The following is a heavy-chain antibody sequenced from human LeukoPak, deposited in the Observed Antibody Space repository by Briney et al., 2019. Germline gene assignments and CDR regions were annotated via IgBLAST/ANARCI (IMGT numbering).Heavy chain of an antibody. CDR3: ASLAGDVDTAMVSWFDP. V-gene: IGHV4-34*01. CDR1: GGSISGYY. Sequence: PSETLSLTCAVYGGSISGYYWSWIRQPPGKGLEWIGEINHSGSTNYNPSLKSRVTISVDTSKNQFSLKLSSVTAADTAVYYCASLAGDVDTAMVSWFDPWGQGTLVTVSS. CDR2: INHSGST. J-gene: IGHJ5*02. D-gene: IGHD5-18*01.